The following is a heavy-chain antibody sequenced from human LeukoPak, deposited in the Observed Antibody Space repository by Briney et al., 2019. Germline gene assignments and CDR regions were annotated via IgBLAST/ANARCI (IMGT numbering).Heavy chain of an antibody. CDR1: GDSVSSNRVA. CDR3: ARGSRGAAADGINWFDP. Sequence: SQTLSLTCAISGDSVSSNRVAWNWIRQSPSRGLEWLGRTYYRSKWYFNYAPSVKTRITINPDTSKNQFSLQLKSVTPDDTAVYYCARGSRGAAADGINWFDPWGQGTLVTASS. J-gene: IGHJ5*02. D-gene: IGHD6-13*01. V-gene: IGHV6-1*01. CDR2: TYYRSKWYF.